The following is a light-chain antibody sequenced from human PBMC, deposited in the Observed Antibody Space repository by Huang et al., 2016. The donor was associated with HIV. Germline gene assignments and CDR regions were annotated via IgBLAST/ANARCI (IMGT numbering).Light chain of an antibody. V-gene: IGKV1-39*01. CDR2: STF. J-gene: IGKJ1*01. CDR1: QNIGTS. Sequence: DIQMTQSPSSLSASVGDRVTITCRASQNIGTSLNWYQQKPGQAPKLLIYSTFNLHFGIPARVSGVGSGTSFTLTISKLQPDDFATYFCQQSQGLPRTFGRGTKVDI. CDR3: QQSQGLPRT.